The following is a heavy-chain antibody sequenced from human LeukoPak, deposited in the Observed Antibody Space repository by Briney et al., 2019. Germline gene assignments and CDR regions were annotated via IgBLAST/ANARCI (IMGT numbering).Heavy chain of an antibody. CDR3: ARGLYYYDSSGYYYAGSFDY. CDR2: IYTSGST. CDR1: GGSISSYY. D-gene: IGHD3-22*01. V-gene: IGHV4-4*07. Sequence: SETLSLTCTVSGGSISSYYWSWIRQPAGKGLEWIGRIYTSGSTNYNPSLKSRVTISVDTSKNQFSLKLSSVTAADTAVYYCARGLYYYDSSGYYYAGSFDYWGQGTLVTVSS. J-gene: IGHJ4*02.